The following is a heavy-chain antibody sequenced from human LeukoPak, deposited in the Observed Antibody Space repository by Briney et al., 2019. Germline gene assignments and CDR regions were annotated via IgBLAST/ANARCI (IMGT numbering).Heavy chain of an antibody. Sequence: SETLSLTCSVSGASVYSDSSYWTWIRQAPGKGLEWIGYVDYRGGTKYNASLKSRVTISLETSKNQFSLNLNSVIAADAAVYYCAREVATSYYDSGAYYRQTEAFDFWGQGKMVTVSS. D-gene: IGHD3-22*01. CDR1: GASVYSDSSY. V-gene: IGHV4-61*01. J-gene: IGHJ3*01. CDR2: VDYRGGT. CDR3: AREVATSYYDSGAYYRQTEAFDF.